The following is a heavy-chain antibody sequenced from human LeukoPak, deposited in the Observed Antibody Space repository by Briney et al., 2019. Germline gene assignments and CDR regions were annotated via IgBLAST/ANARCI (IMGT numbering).Heavy chain of an antibody. CDR3: ARHAMVAAPIDY. J-gene: IGHJ4*02. V-gene: IGHV4-39*01. CDR1: GGSISSSGYY. Sequence: PSETLSLTCIVSGGSISSSGYYWGWIRQPPGKGLEWIGSMYHSGNTYYNPSLKSRVIISADTSKNQFSLKLSSVTAADTAVYYCARHAMVAAPIDYWGQGTLVTVSS. CDR2: MYHSGNT. D-gene: IGHD2-15*01.